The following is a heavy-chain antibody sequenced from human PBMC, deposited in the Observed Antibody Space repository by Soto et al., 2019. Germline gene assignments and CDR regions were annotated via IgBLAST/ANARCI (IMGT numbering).Heavy chain of an antibody. Sequence: QVRLQESGPGLVKPSETLSLTCTVSGDSISNYYCSWIRQSPGKGLEWIGYIYYSGSTKYNPSLKKRVTISIDKSKNQFSLKLTSVTPADTAVYYCAKANSGYGSFDHWGQGMLVTVSS. CDR3: AKANSGYGSFDH. J-gene: IGHJ4*02. CDR1: GDSISNYY. CDR2: IYYSGST. V-gene: IGHV4-59*01. D-gene: IGHD5-12*01.